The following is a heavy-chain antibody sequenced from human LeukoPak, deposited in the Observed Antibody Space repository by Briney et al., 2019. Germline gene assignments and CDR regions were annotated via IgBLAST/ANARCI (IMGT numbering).Heavy chain of an antibody. CDR3: ARSTYYDFWSGYYTDAFDI. CDR2: ISDSGGST. Sequence: GGSLRLSCAASEFTFSSYAVSWVRQAPGKGLAWVSAISDSGGSTQYADSVRGRFTISRDNSKNTLYLQMNSLRAEDTAVYYCARSTYYDFWSGYYTDAFDIWGQGTMVTVSS. J-gene: IGHJ3*02. CDR1: EFTFSSYA. D-gene: IGHD3-3*01. V-gene: IGHV3-23*01.